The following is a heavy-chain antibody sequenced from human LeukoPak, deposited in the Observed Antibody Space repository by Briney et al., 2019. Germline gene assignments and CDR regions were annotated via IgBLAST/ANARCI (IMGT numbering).Heavy chain of an antibody. CDR1: GGSFSGYY. CDR2: INHSGST. V-gene: IGHV4-34*01. Sequence: SETLSLICAVYGGSFSGYYWSWIRQPPGKGLEWIGEINHSGSTNYNPSLKSRVTISVDTSKNQFSLKLSSVTAADTAVYYCARSRHRFGELLRFDPWGQGTLVTVSS. J-gene: IGHJ5*02. CDR3: ARSRHRFGELLRFDP. D-gene: IGHD3-10*01.